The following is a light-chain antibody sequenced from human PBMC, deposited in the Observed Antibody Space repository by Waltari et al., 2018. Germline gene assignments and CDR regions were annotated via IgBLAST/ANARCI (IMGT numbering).Light chain of an antibody. Sequence: DIVMTQSPDSLAVSLGERATINCKSSQSVLYSPNNKNYLAWYQQKPGQPPKLLIYWASTRESGVPARFTGSGSGTDFTLAISSLQAEDVAVYYCQQYYDTPLTFGPGTKVDIK. V-gene: IGKV4-1*01. J-gene: IGKJ3*01. CDR2: WAS. CDR1: QSVLYSPNNKNY. CDR3: QQYYDTPLT.